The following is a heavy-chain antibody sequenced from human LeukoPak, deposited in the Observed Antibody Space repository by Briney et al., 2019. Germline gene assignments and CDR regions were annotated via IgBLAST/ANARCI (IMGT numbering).Heavy chain of an antibody. D-gene: IGHD5-12*01. J-gene: IGHJ6*02. V-gene: IGHV5-51*01. CDR2: IYPGDSDT. Sequence: GESLKISCKGSGYSFTSYWIGWVRQMPGKGLEWMGIIYPGDSDTRYSPSFQGQVTISADKSISTAYLQWSSLKASDTAMYYCARSLRGYSGYGFPYYYYYGMDVWGQGTTVTVSS. CDR1: GYSFTSYW. CDR3: ARSLRGYSGYGFPYYYYYGMDV.